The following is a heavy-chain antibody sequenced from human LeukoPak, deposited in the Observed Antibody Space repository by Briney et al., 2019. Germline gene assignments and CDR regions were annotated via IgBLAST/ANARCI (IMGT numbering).Heavy chain of an antibody. CDR3: ARDTRKIVDY. D-gene: IGHD2/OR15-2a*01. J-gene: IGHJ4*02. CDR2: INPSGGST. CDR1: GGTFSSYA. V-gene: IGHV1-46*01. Sequence: ASVKVSCKASGGTFSSYAISWVRQAPGQGLEWMGIINPSGGSTSYAQKFQGRVTMTRDTSTSTVYMELSSLRSEDTAVYYCARDTRKIVDYWGQGTLVTVSS.